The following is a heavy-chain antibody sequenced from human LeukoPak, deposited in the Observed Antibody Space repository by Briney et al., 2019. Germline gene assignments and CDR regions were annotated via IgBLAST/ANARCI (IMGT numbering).Heavy chain of an antibody. D-gene: IGHD3-10*01. CDR1: GGSFSGYY. CDR3: ASPGGDEYYYGSGSQPRDY. Sequence: SETLSLTCAVYGGSFSGYYWTWIRQPPGKGLEWIGEINHSGRTKYNPSLKSRVTISVDTSKNQFSLKLSSVTAADTAMYYCASPGGDEYYYGSGSQPRDYWGQGTLVTVSS. V-gene: IGHV4-34*01. CDR2: INHSGRT. J-gene: IGHJ4*02.